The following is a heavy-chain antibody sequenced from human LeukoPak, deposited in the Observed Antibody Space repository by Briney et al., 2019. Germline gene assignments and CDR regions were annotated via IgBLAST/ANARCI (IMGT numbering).Heavy chain of an antibody. Sequence: SETLSLTCTVSGGSISSYYWSWIRQPPGKGLEGIGYIYYSGSTNYNPSLKSRVTISVDTSKNQFSLKLSSVTAADTAVYYCARSIRGASYYFDYWGQGTLVTVSS. CDR1: GGSISSYY. CDR2: IYYSGST. D-gene: IGHD3-10*01. V-gene: IGHV4-59*01. J-gene: IGHJ4*02. CDR3: ARSIRGASYYFDY.